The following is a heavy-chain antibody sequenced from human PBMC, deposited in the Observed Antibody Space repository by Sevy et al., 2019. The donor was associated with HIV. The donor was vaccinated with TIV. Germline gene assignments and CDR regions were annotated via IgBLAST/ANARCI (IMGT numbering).Heavy chain of an antibody. V-gene: IGHV3-30*18. D-gene: IGHD3-3*01. J-gene: IGHJ6*02. Sequence: GGSLRLSCAASGFTFSSYGMHWVRQAPGKGLEWVAVISYDRSNKYYADSVKGRFTISRDNSKNTLYLQMDSLRAEDTAVYYCAKVEGIGVVDYYYYYGMDVWGQGTTVTVSS. CDR3: AKVEGIGVVDYYYYYGMDV. CDR2: ISYDRSNK. CDR1: GFTFSSYG.